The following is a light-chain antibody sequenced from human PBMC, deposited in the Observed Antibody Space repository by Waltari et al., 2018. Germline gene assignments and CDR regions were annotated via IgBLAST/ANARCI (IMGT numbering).Light chain of an antibody. CDR2: YDS. Sequence: SYVLTQPPSMSVPPGETASISCGGYNIETKSVHWYQQRPGQAPVLVMYYDSDRPSGIPERFSGSNTVDTATLTISRIEAGDEADYYCQVWDSSSDHPWVFGGGTKLTVL. V-gene: IGLV3-21*04. CDR1: NIETKS. CDR3: QVWDSSSDHPWV. J-gene: IGLJ3*02.